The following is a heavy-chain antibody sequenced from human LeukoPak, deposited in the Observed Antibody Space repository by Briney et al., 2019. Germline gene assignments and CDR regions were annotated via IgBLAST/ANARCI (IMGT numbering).Heavy chain of an antibody. J-gene: IGHJ4*02. D-gene: IGHD6-19*01. CDR3: ARESIAVAGNFDY. V-gene: IGHV3-33*01. Sequence: SLRLSCAASGFTFSSYGMHWVRQAPGKGLEWVAVIWYDGSNKYYADSVKGRLTISRDNSKNTLYLQMNSLRAEDTAVYYCARESIAVAGNFDYWGQGTLVTVSS. CDR2: IWYDGSNK. CDR1: GFTFSSYG.